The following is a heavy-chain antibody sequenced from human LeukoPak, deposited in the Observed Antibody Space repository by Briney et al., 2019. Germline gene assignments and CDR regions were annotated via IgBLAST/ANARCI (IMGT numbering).Heavy chain of an antibody. J-gene: IGHJ6*03. CDR1: GFTFSSYI. D-gene: IGHD6-13*01. Sequence: PGGSLRLSCAASGFTFSSYIMNWVRQAPGKGLEWVSSISSSSSYIYYADSVKGRFTISRDNAKNSLYLQMSSLRAEDTAVYYCASDSSSSWYLKYYMDVWGKGTTVTVSS. CDR2: ISSSSSYI. CDR3: ASDSSSSWYLKYYMDV. V-gene: IGHV3-21*01.